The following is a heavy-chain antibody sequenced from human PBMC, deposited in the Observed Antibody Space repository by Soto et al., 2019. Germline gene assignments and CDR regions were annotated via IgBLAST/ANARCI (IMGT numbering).Heavy chain of an antibody. CDR1: WFPFPSFN. V-gene: IGHV3-21*01. CDR2: ISSSSSYI. D-gene: IGHD6-6*01. CDR3: ARDLYSSSARYFDY. J-gene: IGHJ4*02. Sequence: TGGAPKLSLAAPWFPFPSFNMKWGPPGPGKGLEWVSSISSSSSYIYYADSVKGRFTISRDNAKNSLYLQMNSLRAEDTAVYYCARDLYSSSARYFDYWGQGTLVTVSS.